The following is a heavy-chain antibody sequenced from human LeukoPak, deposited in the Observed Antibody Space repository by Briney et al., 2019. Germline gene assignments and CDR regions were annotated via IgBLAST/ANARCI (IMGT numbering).Heavy chain of an antibody. CDR3: ARVPVVVPAATDY. J-gene: IGHJ4*02. V-gene: IGHV1-2*02. Sequence: ASVKVSCKASGYTLTDFYLHWVRQAPGQGLEWMGWLNPDSGGTNYAQNFQGRVTMTRDTSISTAYMELSRLRSDDTAVYYCARVPVVVPAATDYWGQGTLVTVSS. D-gene: IGHD2-2*01. CDR2: LNPDSGGT. CDR1: GYTLTDFY.